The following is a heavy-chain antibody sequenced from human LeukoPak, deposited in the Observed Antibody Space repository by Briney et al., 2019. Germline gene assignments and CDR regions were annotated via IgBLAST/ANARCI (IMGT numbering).Heavy chain of an antibody. V-gene: IGHV3-48*01. Sequence: GGXLRLSCAASGFTFGSYSMNWVRQAPGKGVEWISFISSRRSTIHYADSVKGGFTISRDNAKNSLYLQMTSLRAEDTAVYYCARDHIAATTSGICWGQGTLVTVSS. CDR2: ISSRRSTI. CDR3: ARDHIAATTSGIC. D-gene: IGHD5-12*01. J-gene: IGHJ4*02. CDR1: GFTFGSYS.